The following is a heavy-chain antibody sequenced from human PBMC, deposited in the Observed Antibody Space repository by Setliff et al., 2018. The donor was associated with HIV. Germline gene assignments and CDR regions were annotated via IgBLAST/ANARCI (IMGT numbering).Heavy chain of an antibody. J-gene: IGHJ4*02. Sequence: PGGSLRLSCAASGFTFSSYAMSWVRQAPGKGLEWVSAISGSGGSTYYADSVKGRFTISRDNSKNTLYLQMNSLRAEDTAVYYCSRTTVVAVPAANYYFDPWGQGTLVTVSS. CDR3: SRTTVVAVPAANYYFDP. CDR1: GFTFSSYA. V-gene: IGHV3-23*01. CDR2: ISGSGGST. D-gene: IGHD2-2*01.